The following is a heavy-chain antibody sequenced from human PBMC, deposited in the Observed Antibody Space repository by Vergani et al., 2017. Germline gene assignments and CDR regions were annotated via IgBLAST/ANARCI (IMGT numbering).Heavy chain of an antibody. Sequence: QVQLQESGPGLVKPSETLSLTCTVSGGSISSYYWSWIRQPPGQGLEWIGYIYYSGSTNYNPSLKSRVTISVDTSKNQFSLKLSSVTAADTAVYYCARVKSGYDSWTGYHLAGYYFDYWGQGTLVTVSA. J-gene: IGHJ4*02. CDR2: IYYSGST. CDR1: GGSISSYY. V-gene: IGHV4-59*01. CDR3: ARVKSGYDSWTGYHLAGYYFDY. D-gene: IGHD3-9*01.